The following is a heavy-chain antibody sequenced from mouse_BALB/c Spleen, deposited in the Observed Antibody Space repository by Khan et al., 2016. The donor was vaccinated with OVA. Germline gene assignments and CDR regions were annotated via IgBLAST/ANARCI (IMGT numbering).Heavy chain of an antibody. CDR3: ARGASYWYLDD. CDR1: GYTFTNYG. CDR2: INTYTGEP. V-gene: IGHV9-1*02. J-gene: IGHJ1*01. D-gene: IGHD6-1*01. Sequence: QIQLVQSGPELKKPGETVKISCKASGYTFTNYGMNWVKQAPGKGLKWMGWINTYTGEPTYTDDFKGRFAFSLETSASTAYLQINNLKNEDMATXFSARGASYWYLDDWGAGTTVTVSS.